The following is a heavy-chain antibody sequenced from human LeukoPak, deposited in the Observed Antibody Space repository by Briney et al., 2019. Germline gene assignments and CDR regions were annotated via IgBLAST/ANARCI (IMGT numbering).Heavy chain of an antibody. D-gene: IGHD2-15*01. V-gene: IGHV1-2*02. CDR2: INPNSGGT. J-gene: IGHJ5*02. Sequence: AASVKVSCEASGYTFTSYGISWVRQAPGQGLEWMGWINPNSGGTNYAQKFQGRVTMTRDTSISTAYMELSRLRSDDTAVYYCARVVVAATLGWFDPWGQGTLVTVSS. CDR3: ARVVVAATLGWFDP. CDR1: GYTFTSYG.